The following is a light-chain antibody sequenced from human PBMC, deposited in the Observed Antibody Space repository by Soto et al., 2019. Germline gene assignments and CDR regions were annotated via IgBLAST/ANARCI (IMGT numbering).Light chain of an antibody. J-gene: IGLJ2*01. V-gene: IGLV1-47*01. CDR3: AAWDDSLSGLV. CDR1: SSNIGSNY. Sequence: QLVLTQPPSASGTPGQRVTISCSGSSSNIGSNYVYWYQQLPGTAPKLLICKNNQRPSGVPDRFSGSKSGTSASLAISGLRSEDEADYYCAAWDDSLSGLVFGGGTKLTVL. CDR2: KNN.